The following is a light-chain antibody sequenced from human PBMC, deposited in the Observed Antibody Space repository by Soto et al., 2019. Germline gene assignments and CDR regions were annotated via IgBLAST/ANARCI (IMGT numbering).Light chain of an antibody. CDR3: QQCYSPQWT. J-gene: IGKJ1*01. V-gene: IGKV4-1*01. Sequence: DIVMTQSPASLAVSLGERAAIKCKSSQSVLVSSMNENCLGWYQQKPGQPTKLLIYWASTRASGVPDRFSGSGSGTDFTLTITNLQDEDVALSYCQQCYSPQWTFGQGTKVEIK. CDR1: QSVLVSSMNENC. CDR2: WAS.